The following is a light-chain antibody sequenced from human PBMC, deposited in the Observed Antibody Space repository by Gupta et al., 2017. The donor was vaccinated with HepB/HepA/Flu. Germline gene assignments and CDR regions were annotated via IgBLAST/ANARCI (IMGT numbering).Light chain of an antibody. V-gene: IGKV1-39*01. CDR3: QQSDSTRSLT. CDR1: QSISSY. CDR2: AAS. J-gene: IGKJ4*01. Sequence: DIQMTQSPSSLPASVGDRVTITCRASQSISSYLNWYQQKPGKAPKLLIYAASSLQSGVPSRFSGSGYGTDFTLTISSRQPEDFAAYYCQQSDSTRSLTFGRGTQVEIK.